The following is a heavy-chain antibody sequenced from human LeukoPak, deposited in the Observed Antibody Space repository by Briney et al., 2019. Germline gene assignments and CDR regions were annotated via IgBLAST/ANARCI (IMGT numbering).Heavy chain of an antibody. D-gene: IGHD2-8*02. CDR3: ARDILVDDAFDI. CDR2: INPNSGGT. CDR1: GYTFTGYY. V-gene: IGHV1-2*02. J-gene: IGHJ3*02. Sequence: ASVKVSCKASGYTFTGYYMHWVRQAPGQGLEWMGWINPNSGGTNFAETFRGRVSMTRDTSIGTAYMELSRLRSDDTAVYYCARDILVDDAFDIWGQGTMVTVSS.